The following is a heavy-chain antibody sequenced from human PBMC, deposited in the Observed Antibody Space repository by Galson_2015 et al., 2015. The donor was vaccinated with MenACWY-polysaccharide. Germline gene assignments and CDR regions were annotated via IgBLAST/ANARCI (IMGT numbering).Heavy chain of an antibody. V-gene: IGHV3-30*18. D-gene: IGHD4-23*01. CDR3: AKPFYGGNSYGAFNI. CDR2: ISYDGSDK. CDR1: GFTFSDYS. J-gene: IGHJ3*02. Sequence: SLRLSCAASGFTFSDYSMNWVRQAPGKGLEWVAVISYDGSDKYYADSVKGRFTISRDNPKNTLYLQMNSLRAEDTAVYYCAKPFYGGNSYGAFNIWGQGTMVTVSS.